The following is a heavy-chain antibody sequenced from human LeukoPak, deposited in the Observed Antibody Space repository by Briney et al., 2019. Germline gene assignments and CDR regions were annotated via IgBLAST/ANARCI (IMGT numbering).Heavy chain of an antibody. Sequence: ASVKVSCKASGYTFTSYGISWVRQAPGQGLEWMGWISAYNGNTNYAQKLQGRVTMTTDTSTSTAYMELRSLRSDDTAVYYCARAADDYVVSWFDPWGQGTLVTVSS. J-gene: IGHJ5*02. V-gene: IGHV1-18*01. D-gene: IGHD3-16*01. CDR3: ARAADDYVVSWFDP. CDR2: ISAYNGNT. CDR1: GYTFTSYG.